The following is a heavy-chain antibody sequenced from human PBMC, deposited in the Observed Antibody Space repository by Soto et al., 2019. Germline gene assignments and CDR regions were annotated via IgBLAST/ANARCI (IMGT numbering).Heavy chain of an antibody. CDR1: GGSISSGDYY. V-gene: IGHV4-30-4*01. Sequence: SETLSLTCTASGGSISSGDYYWSWIRQPPGKGLEWIGYIYYSGSTYYNPSLKSRVTISVDTSKNQFSLKLSSVTAADTAVYYCARDSCSGGSCYWKDYGMDVWGQGTTVTVSS. CDR3: ARDSCSGGSCYWKDYGMDV. CDR2: IYYSGST. D-gene: IGHD2-15*01. J-gene: IGHJ6*02.